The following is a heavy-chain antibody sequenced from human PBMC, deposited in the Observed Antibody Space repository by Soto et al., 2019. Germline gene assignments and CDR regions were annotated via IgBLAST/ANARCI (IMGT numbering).Heavy chain of an antibody. D-gene: IGHD3-16*02. CDR1: GGSFSGYY. V-gene: IGHV4-34*01. Sequence: PSETLSLTCAVYGGSFSGYYWSWIRQPPGKGLEWIGEINHSGSTNHNPSLKSRVTISVDTSKNQFSLKLSSVTAADTAVYYCARGFRRLGELSFPPHLKYWGQGTLVTVSS. CDR2: INHSGST. CDR3: ARGFRRLGELSFPPHLKY. J-gene: IGHJ4*02.